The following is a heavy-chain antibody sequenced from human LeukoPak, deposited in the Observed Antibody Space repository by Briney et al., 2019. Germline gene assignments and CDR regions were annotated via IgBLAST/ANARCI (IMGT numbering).Heavy chain of an antibody. CDR2: INPSGGST. CDR1: GYTFTSYY. Sequence: GASVKVSCKASGYTFTSYYMHWVRQAPGQGLEWMGIINPSGGSTSYAQKFQGRVTMTRDTSTSTVYMELSSLRSEDTAVYYCARDFCSSEACPFRDDAFDIWGQGTKVTVSS. D-gene: IGHD2-2*01. V-gene: IGHV1-46*01. J-gene: IGHJ3*02. CDR3: ARDFCSSEACPFRDDAFDI.